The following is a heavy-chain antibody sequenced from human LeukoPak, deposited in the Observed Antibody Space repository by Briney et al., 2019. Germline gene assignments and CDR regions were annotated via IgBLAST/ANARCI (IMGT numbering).Heavy chain of an antibody. J-gene: IGHJ4*02. CDR2: ISWNSGTI. CDR1: GFTFSSYA. Sequence: PGGSLRLSCAASGFTFSSYAMSWVRQAPGKGLEWVSGISWNSGTIGYVDSVKGRFTISRDNAKNSLYLQMNSLRAEDTALYYCAKDITSSSSGGDYWGQGTLVTVSS. V-gene: IGHV3-9*01. CDR3: AKDITSSSSGGDY. D-gene: IGHD6-6*01.